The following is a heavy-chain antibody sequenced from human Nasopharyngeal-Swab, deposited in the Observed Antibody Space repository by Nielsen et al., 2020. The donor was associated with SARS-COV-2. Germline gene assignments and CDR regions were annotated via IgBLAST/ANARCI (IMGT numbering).Heavy chain of an antibody. Sequence: RQAPGKGLEWIGYIYYSGSTYYNPSLKSRVTISVDTSKNQFSLKLSSVTAADTAVYYCARDYRTVTTGGVYYYYYMDVWSKGTTVTVSS. J-gene: IGHJ6*03. CDR3: ARDYRTVTTGGVYYYYYMDV. D-gene: IGHD4-17*01. V-gene: IGHV4-30-4*01. CDR2: IYYSGST.